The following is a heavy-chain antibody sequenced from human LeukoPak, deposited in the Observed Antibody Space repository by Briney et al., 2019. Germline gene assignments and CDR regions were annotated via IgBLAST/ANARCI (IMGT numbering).Heavy chain of an antibody. CDR1: GGSISSYY. CDR3: ATYYGSGSYGKYNWFDP. Sequence: PSETLSLTCTVSGGSISSYYWSWTRQPPGKGLEWIGYIYYSGSTNYNPSLKSRVTMSVDTSKNQFSLKLSSVTAADTAVYYCATYYGSGSYGKYNWFDPWGQGTLVTVSS. V-gene: IGHV4-59*08. J-gene: IGHJ5*02. D-gene: IGHD3-10*01. CDR2: IYYSGST.